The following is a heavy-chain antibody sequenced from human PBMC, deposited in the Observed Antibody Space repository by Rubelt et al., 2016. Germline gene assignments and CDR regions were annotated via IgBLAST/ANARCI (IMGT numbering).Heavy chain of an antibody. CDR2: ISGADGST. CDR3: ARDPGQGFYYFDY. Sequence: GSGGGLVQPGGSLRLSCVPSEFTFSTYAMNWVRQAPGKGLEWVSSISGADGSTYYADSVKGRFTISRDSSKDTLYLQMSSLRAEDTAVYYCARDPGQGFYYFDYWGQGTLVTVSS. CDR1: EFTFSTYA. J-gene: IGHJ4*02. V-gene: IGHV3-23*01.